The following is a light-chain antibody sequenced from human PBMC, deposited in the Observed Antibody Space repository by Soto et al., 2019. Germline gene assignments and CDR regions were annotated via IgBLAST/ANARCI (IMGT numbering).Light chain of an antibody. V-gene: IGKV4-1*01. CDR1: QSVLYSSNSKNY. CDR2: WAS. CDR3: QHYYSTPRT. J-gene: IGKJ1*01. Sequence: DIVMTQSPDSLAVSLGERATINCKSSQSVLYSSNSKNYLAWYQQKPGQPPKLLIYWASTRESGVPDRFSGSGSGTDFTLTISNLQAEDVAFYYCQHYYSTPRTVGQGTTVEIK.